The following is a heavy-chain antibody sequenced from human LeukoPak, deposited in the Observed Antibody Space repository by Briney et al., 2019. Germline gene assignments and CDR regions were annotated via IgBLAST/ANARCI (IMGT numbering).Heavy chain of an antibody. V-gene: IGHV3-11*01. D-gene: IGHD6-13*01. CDR1: GFTFSDYY. CDR3: ARGPPYIAAAGWFDP. J-gene: IGHJ5*02. Sequence: GGSLRLSRAASGFTFSDYYMSWIRQAPGKGLEWVSYISSSGSTIYYADSVKGRFTISRDNAKNSLYLQMNSPRAEDTAVYYCARGPPYIAAAGWFDPWGQGTLVTVSS. CDR2: ISSSGSTI.